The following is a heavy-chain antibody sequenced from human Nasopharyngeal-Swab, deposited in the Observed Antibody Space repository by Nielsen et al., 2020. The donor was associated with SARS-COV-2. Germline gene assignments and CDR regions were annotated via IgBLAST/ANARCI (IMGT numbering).Heavy chain of an antibody. CDR2: TSYDGSIT. CDR3: ARDSENDGWFPYS. V-gene: IGHV3-30-3*01. CDR1: GFIFRTSA. J-gene: IGHJ4*02. D-gene: IGHD6-19*01. Sequence: GGSLRLSCAASGFIFRTSAMHWLRQAPGKGLEWVAMTSYDGSITYYTDSVKGRFTISRDNSKKTLSLQMNSLRIEDTAVYYCARDSENDGWFPYSWGQGTLATVSS.